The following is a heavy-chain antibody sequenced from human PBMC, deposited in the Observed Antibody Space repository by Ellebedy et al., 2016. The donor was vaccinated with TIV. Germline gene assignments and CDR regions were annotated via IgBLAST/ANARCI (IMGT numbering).Heavy chain of an antibody. D-gene: IGHD1-26*01. V-gene: IGHV3-11*06. CDR3: ARLGVGASFGY. Sequence: GESLKISCAASGFTFSDYYMSWIRQAPGKGLEWVSYISSSSSYTNYADSVKGRFTISRDNAKNSLYLQMNSLRAEDTAVYYCARLGVGASFGYWGQGTLVTVSS. CDR2: ISSSSSYT. J-gene: IGHJ4*02. CDR1: GFTFSDYY.